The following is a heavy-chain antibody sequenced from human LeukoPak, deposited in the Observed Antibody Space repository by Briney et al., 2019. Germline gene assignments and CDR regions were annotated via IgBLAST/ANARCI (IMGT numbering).Heavy chain of an antibody. D-gene: IGHD3-22*01. J-gene: IGHJ5*02. CDR1: GGSISSGSYY. Sequence: SETLSLTCTVSGGSISSGSYYWSWIRQPAGKGLEWIGRIYTSGSTNYNPSLKSRVTISVDTSKNQFSLKLSSVTAADTAVYYCAREYYYDSSGYYYDWFDPWGQGTLVTVS. V-gene: IGHV4-61*02. CDR2: IYTSGST. CDR3: AREYYYDSSGYYYDWFDP.